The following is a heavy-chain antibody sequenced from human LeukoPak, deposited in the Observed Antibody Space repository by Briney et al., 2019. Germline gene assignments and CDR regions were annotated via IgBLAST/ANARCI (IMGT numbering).Heavy chain of an antibody. J-gene: IGHJ4*02. CDR2: IIPQSNNP. V-gene: IGHV1-69*01. Sequence: SVKVSCKTSGATFSIFGISWVRQASGQGLDWMGAIIPQSNNPNYAQQFQDRLTITADESTNTVYMELSSLRSEDTATYYCARSKDQFLFYPLDFWGQGTLVTVSS. CDR1: GATFSIFG. D-gene: IGHD2/OR15-2a*01. CDR3: ARSKDQFLFYPLDF.